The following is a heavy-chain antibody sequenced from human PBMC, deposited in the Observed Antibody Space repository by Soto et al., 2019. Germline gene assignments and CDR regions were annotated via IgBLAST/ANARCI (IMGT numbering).Heavy chain of an antibody. D-gene: IGHD4-17*01. V-gene: IGHV3-21*01. CDR3: ARVSPPTTVTTYAFDI. CDR1: GFTFSSYS. Sequence: EVQLVESGGGLVKPGGSLRLSCAASGFTFSSYSMNWVRQAPGKGLEWVSSISSSSSYIYYADSVKGRFTISRDNAKNSLYLQMNSLRAEDTAVYYCARVSPPTTVTTYAFDIWGQGTMVTVSS. CDR2: ISSSSSYI. J-gene: IGHJ3*02.